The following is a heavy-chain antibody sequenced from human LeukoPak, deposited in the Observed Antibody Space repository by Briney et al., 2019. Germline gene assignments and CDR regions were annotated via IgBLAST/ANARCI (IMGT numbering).Heavy chain of an antibody. CDR3: ARDHYGMDV. V-gene: IGHV4-30-2*01. Sequence: PSETLSLTCAVYGGSFSGYSWSWIRQPPGKGLEWIGYIYHSGSTYYNPSLKSRVTISVDRSKNQFSLKLSSVTAADTAVYYCARDHYGMDVWGQGTTVTVSS. J-gene: IGHJ6*02. CDR1: GGSFSGYS. CDR2: IYHSGST.